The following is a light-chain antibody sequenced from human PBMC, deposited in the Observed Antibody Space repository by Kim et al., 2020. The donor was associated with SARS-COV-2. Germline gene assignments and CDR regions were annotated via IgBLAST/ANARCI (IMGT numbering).Light chain of an antibody. V-gene: IGLV2-14*03. CDR2: DVS. J-gene: IGLJ3*02. CDR3: SSYTSSSTRV. CDR1: SSTLGGYNY. Sequence: STIASAGTSSTLGGYNYVSCYQQHPAKAPKLMIYDVSNRPSGVSNRFSGAKSGNTASLTISGLQTEDEADYYCSSYTSSSTRVFGGGTQLTVL.